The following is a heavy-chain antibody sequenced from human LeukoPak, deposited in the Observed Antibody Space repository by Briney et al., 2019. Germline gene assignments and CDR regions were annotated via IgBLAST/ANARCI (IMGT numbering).Heavy chain of an antibody. CDR1: GYTFTGYY. V-gene: IGHV1-2*02. CDR2: INPNSGGT. D-gene: IGHD3-9*01. Sequence: ASVKVCCKASGYTFTGYYMHWVRQAPGQGLEWMGWINPNSGGTNYAQKFQGRVTMTRDTSISTAYMELSRLRSDDTAVYYCARLRDDILTGYFDYWGQGTLVTVSS. CDR3: ARLRDDILTGYFDY. J-gene: IGHJ4*02.